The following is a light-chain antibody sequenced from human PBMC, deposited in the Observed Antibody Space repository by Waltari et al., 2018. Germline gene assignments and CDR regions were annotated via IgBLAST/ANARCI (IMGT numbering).Light chain of an antibody. Sequence: QPASVSGSPGQSITISCTGTSRDVGGYNYVSWYQQHPGKAPKLMIYEVSNRPSGVSNRFSGSKSGNTASLTISGLQAEDEADYYCSSYTSSSTVVFGGGTKLTVL. CDR3: SSYTSSSTVV. J-gene: IGLJ2*01. CDR1: SRDVGGYNY. CDR2: EVS. V-gene: IGLV2-14*01.